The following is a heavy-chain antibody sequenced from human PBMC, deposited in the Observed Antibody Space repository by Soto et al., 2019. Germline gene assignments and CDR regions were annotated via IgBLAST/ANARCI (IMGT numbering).Heavy chain of an antibody. CDR3: ARDRDAYCSKGICSGPYVVY. CDR1: GFTFSTYS. V-gene: IGHV3-48*02. D-gene: IGHD2-8*01. CDR2: ISDNSSVI. Sequence: EVQLVESGGGLVQPGGSLRLSCAASGFTFSTYSINWVRQAPGTGLEWISYISDNSSVIYYADAVKGRFTISRDNAKNSLYLQMNSLRDEDTAVYCCARDRDAYCSKGICSGPYVVYWGQGTLVTVSS. J-gene: IGHJ4*02.